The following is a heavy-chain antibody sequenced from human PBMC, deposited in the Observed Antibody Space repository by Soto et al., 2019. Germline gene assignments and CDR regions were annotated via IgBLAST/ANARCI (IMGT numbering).Heavy chain of an antibody. Sequence: GGSLSLSCAASGFTFSSYGMHWVRQAPGKGLEWVAVIWYDGSNKYYADSVKGRFTISRDNSKNTLYLQMNSLRAEDTAVYYCARSYYYDSSGYYRSFFQHWGQGTLVTVSS. CDR3: ARSYYYDSSGYYRSFFQH. J-gene: IGHJ1*01. D-gene: IGHD3-22*01. V-gene: IGHV3-33*01. CDR2: IWYDGSNK. CDR1: GFTFSSYG.